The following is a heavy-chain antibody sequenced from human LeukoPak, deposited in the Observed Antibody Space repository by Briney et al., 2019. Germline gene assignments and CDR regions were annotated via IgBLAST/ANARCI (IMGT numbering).Heavy chain of an antibody. Sequence: SETLSLTCTVSGGSISSGGYYWSWIRQHPGKGLEWIGYIYYSGSTYYNPSLKSRVTISVATSKNQFSLKLSSVTAADTAVYYCARGGYCSSTSCYYKWFDPWGQGTLVTVSS. CDR2: IYYSGST. CDR1: GGSISSGGYY. V-gene: IGHV4-31*03. CDR3: ARGGYCSSTSCYYKWFDP. D-gene: IGHD2-2*01. J-gene: IGHJ5*02.